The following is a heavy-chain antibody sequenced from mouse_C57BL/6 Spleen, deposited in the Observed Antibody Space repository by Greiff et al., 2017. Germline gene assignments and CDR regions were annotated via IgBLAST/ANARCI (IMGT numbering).Heavy chain of an antibody. V-gene: IGHV5-9*01. CDR2: ISGGGGNT. D-gene: IGHD1-1*01. CDR1: GFTFSSYT. CDR3: ARHGDYGSPYFDY. Sequence: EVTVVESGGGLVKPGGSLKLSCAASGFTFSSYTLSWVRQTPEKRLEWVATISGGGGNTYYPDSVKGRFTISRDNAKNTLYLQMSSLRSEDTALYYCARHGDYGSPYFDYWGQGTTLTVSS. J-gene: IGHJ2*01.